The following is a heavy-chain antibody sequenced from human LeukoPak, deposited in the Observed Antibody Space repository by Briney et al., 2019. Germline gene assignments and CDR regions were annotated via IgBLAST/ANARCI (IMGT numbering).Heavy chain of an antibody. CDR3: MRSHGAC. Sequence: PSETLSLTCTVSSGSISGFYWNWVRQPPGKGLEWIGFIYSGGTTDCNPSLNSRATISVDTSKSQLSLKLTSVTAADTAVYYCMRSHGACWGQGTLVTVSS. J-gene: IGHJ4*02. CDR1: SGSISGFY. V-gene: IGHV4-4*09. D-gene: IGHD4-17*01. CDR2: IYSGGTT.